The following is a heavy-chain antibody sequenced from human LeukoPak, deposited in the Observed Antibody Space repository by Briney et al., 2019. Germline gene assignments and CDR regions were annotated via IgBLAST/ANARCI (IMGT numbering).Heavy chain of an antibody. CDR2: IYYSGST. D-gene: IGHD6-25*01. J-gene: IGHJ4*02. Sequence: SETLSLTCTVSGGSISSVNYYRSWIRQHPGKGLEWIGYIYYSGSTFYNPSLKSRVTISVDTSKNQFSLKLSSVTAADTAVYYCARATSRPYYFDYWGQGTLVTVSS. CDR3: ARATSRPYYFDY. V-gene: IGHV4-31*03. CDR1: GGSISSVNYY.